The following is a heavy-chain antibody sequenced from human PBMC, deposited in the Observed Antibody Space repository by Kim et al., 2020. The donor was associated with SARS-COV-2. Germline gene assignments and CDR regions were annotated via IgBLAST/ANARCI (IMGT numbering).Heavy chain of an antibody. CDR3: ARDSYYDSSGDFYY. Sequence: ADSVKGRFTISRDNSKNTLYLQMNSLRAEDTAVYYCARDSYYDSSGDFYYWGQGTLVTVSS. J-gene: IGHJ4*02. V-gene: IGHV3-66*01. D-gene: IGHD3-22*01.